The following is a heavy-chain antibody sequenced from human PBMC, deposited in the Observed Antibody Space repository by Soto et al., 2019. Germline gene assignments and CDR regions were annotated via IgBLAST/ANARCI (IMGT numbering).Heavy chain of an antibody. D-gene: IGHD1-1*01. CDR2: IDHSGST. V-gene: IGHV4-34*01. J-gene: IGHJ4*02. CDR3: ARGLLRRWAATTDY. CDR1: GGSFSGYY. Sequence: SETLSLTCAVYGGSFSGYYWSWIRQPPGKGLEWIGEIDHSGSTNYNPSLRSRVTISVDTSKNQFSLKLSSVTAADTAVYYCARGLLRRWAATTDYWGQGTLV.